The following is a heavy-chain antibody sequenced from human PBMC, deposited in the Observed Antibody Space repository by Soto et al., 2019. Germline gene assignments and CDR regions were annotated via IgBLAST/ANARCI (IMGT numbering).Heavy chain of an antibody. CDR2: ISGSGGST. CDR3: ANCYGDLYYYYGMGV. V-gene: IGHV3-23*01. D-gene: IGHD4-17*01. J-gene: IGHJ6*02. CDR1: GFTFSSYA. Sequence: PGGSLRLSCAASGFTFSSYAMSWVRQAPGKGLEWVSAISGSGGSTYYADSVKGRFTISRDNSKNTLYLQMNSLRAEDTAVYYCANCYGDLYYYYGMGVWGQGTTVTVSS.